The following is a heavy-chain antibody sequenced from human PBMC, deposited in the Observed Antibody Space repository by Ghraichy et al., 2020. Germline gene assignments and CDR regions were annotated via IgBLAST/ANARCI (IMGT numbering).Heavy chain of an antibody. CDR3: SRIGTNFMITFGGIIAHPFDY. J-gene: IGHJ4*02. CDR2: ISAYNGDT. Sequence: ASVKVSCKPSGYTFNRHGISWVRQAPGQGLELMGWISAYNGDTNYAQNFQCRRTMTTDTATSTVYMELRSLRSDDTAVYYCSRIGTNFMITFGGIIAHPFDYWGQGTLVTVS. CDR1: GYTFNRHG. D-gene: IGHD3-16*02. V-gene: IGHV1-18*01.